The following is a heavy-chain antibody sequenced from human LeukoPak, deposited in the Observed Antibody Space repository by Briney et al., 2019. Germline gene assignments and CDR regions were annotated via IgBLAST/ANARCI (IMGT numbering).Heavy chain of an antibody. Sequence: EASVKVSCKASGDTFNSYYMHWVRQAPGQGLDWMGIINPSGNSPSYAQKFQGRVTMTRDRSTTSVYMELSSLRSEDTAVYYCAGSPGPYDSSGYWGQGTLVTVSS. CDR1: GDTFNSYY. CDR2: INPSGNSP. D-gene: IGHD3-22*01. V-gene: IGHV1-46*02. J-gene: IGHJ4*02. CDR3: AGSPGPYDSSGY.